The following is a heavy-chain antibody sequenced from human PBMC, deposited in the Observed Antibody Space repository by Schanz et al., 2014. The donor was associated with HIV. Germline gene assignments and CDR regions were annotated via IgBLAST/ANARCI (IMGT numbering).Heavy chain of an antibody. D-gene: IGHD1-1*01. J-gene: IGHJ6*02. V-gene: IGHV3-23*01. CDR3: TKEVPPDV. Sequence: EVQLLESGGGLVQPGGSLRLSCAASGFSFSDYAMSWVRQAPGKGLEWVSGISGNGGSTYHADSVKGRFTISRDNSKNTLYLQMNSLRAEDTAVYYCTKEVPPDVWGQGTTVTVSS. CDR1: GFSFSDYA. CDR2: ISGNGGST.